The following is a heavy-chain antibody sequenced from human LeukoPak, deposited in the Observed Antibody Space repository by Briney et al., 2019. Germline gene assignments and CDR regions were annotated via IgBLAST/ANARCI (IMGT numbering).Heavy chain of an antibody. CDR1: GFTFSSYG. CDR2: ISYDGSNK. CDR3: AKGGYSGYGYYYYGMDV. D-gene: IGHD5-12*01. J-gene: IGHJ6*02. Sequence: PGGSLRLSCAASGFTFSSYGMHWVRQAPGKGLEWVAVISYDGSNKYYADSVKGRFTISRDNSKNTLYLQMNSLRAEDTAVYYCAKGGYSGYGYYYYGMDVWGQGTTVTVSS. V-gene: IGHV3-30*18.